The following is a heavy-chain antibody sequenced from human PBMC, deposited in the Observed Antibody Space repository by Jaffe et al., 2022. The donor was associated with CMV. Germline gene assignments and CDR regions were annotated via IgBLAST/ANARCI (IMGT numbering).Heavy chain of an antibody. CDR3: ARFNSYDFWSGYKPSFDY. CDR1: GGSISSYY. Sequence: QVQLQESGPGLVKPSETLSLTCTVSGGSISSYYWSWIRQPPGKGLEWIGYIYYSGSTNYNPSLKSRVTISVDTSKNQFSLKLSSVTAADTAVYYCARFNSYDFWSGYKPSFDYWGQGTLVTVSS. J-gene: IGHJ4*02. V-gene: IGHV4-59*01. CDR2: IYYSGST. D-gene: IGHD3-3*01.